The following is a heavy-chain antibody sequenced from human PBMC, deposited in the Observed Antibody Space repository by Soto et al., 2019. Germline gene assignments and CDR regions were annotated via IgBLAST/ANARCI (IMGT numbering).Heavy chain of an antibody. CDR2: IWYDGSNK. CDR3: AREIGLSEAFDS. D-gene: IGHD3-10*01. J-gene: IGHJ3*02. Sequence: GGSLRLSCAASGFTFSSYGIHWVRQAPGKGLEGVAVIWYDGSNKYYANSVKGRFTISRDNSKNTLYLQMNSLRAEDTAVYYCAREIGLSEAFDSWGQGTMVTGSS. V-gene: IGHV3-33*08. CDR1: GFTFSSYG.